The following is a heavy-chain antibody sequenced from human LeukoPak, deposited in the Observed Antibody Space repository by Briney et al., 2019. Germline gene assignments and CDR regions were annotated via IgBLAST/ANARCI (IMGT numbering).Heavy chain of an antibody. D-gene: IGHD6-19*01. J-gene: IGHJ6*03. Sequence: ASVKVSCKASGYTFTNYGISWVRQAPGQGLEWMGWISAYNGNTNYAQKLQGRVTMTTDTSTSTAYMELRSLRSDDTAVYYCARSIAVADVPPFSSPQQTVTYYYYMDVWGKGTTVTVSS. CDR2: ISAYNGNT. CDR3: ARSIAVADVPPFSSPQQTVTYYYYMDV. V-gene: IGHV1-18*01. CDR1: GYTFTNYG.